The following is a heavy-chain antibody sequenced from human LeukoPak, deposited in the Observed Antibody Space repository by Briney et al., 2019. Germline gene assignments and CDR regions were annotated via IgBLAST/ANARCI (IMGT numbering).Heavy chain of an antibody. V-gene: IGHV3-33*05. CDR2: ISYDGSNK. D-gene: IGHD3-10*01. Sequence: GGSLRLSCAASGFSFTSQGMHWVRQAPGKGLEWVAVISYDGSNKYYADSVKGRFTISRDNSKNTLYLQMSSLRAEDTAVYYCARDRGPRTGFMVREAYDYWGQGTLVTVSS. CDR1: GFSFTSQG. CDR3: ARDRGPRTGFMVREAYDY. J-gene: IGHJ4*02.